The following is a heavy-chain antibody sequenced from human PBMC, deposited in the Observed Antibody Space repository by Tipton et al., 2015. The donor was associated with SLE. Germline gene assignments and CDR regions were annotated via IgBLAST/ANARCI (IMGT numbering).Heavy chain of an antibody. CDR2: IYYSGTT. CDR1: DGSISSSSYY. Sequence: TLSLTCTVSDGSISSSSYYWAWIRQPPGRGLEYIGSIYYSGTTNFNPSLKSRVTISVDTSKNQLSLKLTSVTAADTAVYHCARLSLDSWDLPQCFDSWGQGTLVTVSS. CDR3: ARLSLDSWDLPQCFDS. D-gene: IGHD1-26*01. V-gene: IGHV4-39*07. J-gene: IGHJ4*02.